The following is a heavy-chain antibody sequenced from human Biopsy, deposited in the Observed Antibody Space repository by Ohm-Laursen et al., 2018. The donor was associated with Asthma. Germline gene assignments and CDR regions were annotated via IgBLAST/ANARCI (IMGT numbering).Heavy chain of an antibody. CDR1: GFVFRSHA. V-gene: IGHV3-30*18. D-gene: IGHD3-3*01. CDR3: AKRRGYSDLTDFDH. J-gene: IGHJ4*02. Sequence: SLRLSCTAPGFVFRSHAMHWVRQAPGKGLEWVAVVSYDGGVVHYADSMKGRFTISRDNAKSTLYLQMNRLRTDDTAVYFCAKRRGYSDLTDFDHWGQGTLVTVSS. CDR2: VSYDGGVV.